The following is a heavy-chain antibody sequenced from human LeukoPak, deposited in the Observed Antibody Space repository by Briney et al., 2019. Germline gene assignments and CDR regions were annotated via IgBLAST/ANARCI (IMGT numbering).Heavy chain of an antibody. J-gene: IGHJ4*02. CDR3: ARGGRVGVGYYGSGSYYYNY. CDR1: GGSFSGYY. CDR2: INHSGST. V-gene: IGHV4-34*01. D-gene: IGHD3-10*01. Sequence: SETLSLTCAVYGGSFSGYYWSWIRQPPGKGLGWIGEINHSGSTNYNPSLKSRVTISVDTSKNQFSLKLSSVTAADTAVYYCARGGRVGVGYYGSGSYYYNYWGQGTLVTVSS.